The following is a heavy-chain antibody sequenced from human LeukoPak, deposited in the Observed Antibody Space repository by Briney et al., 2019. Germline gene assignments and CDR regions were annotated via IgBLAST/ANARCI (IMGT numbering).Heavy chain of an antibody. V-gene: IGHV3-23*01. J-gene: IGHJ4*02. Sequence: GGSLRLSCAASGFTFSSYAMSWVRQAPGKGLEWVSGISGSGGRTYYADSVKGRFTISRDNSKNTLYLQMNSLRAEDTAVYYCAKGLGRAVVDFDYWGQGTLVTVSS. CDR2: ISGSGGRT. CDR3: AKGLGRAVVDFDY. D-gene: IGHD6-19*01. CDR1: GFTFSSYA.